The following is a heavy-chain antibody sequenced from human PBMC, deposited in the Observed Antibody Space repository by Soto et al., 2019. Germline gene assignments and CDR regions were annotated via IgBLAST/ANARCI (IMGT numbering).Heavy chain of an antibody. V-gene: IGHV4-4*07. CDR3: ARLSYNWNLYGMDV. CDR2: IYTSGST. CDR1: GGSISSYY. D-gene: IGHD1-1*01. J-gene: IGHJ6*02. Sequence: QVQLQESGPGLVKPSETLSLTCTVSGGSISSYYWSWIRQPAGKGLEWIGRIYTSGSTNYNPSLKSRVTISVDTSKNQFSLKLSSVTAADTAVYYCARLSYNWNLYGMDVWGQGTTVTVSS.